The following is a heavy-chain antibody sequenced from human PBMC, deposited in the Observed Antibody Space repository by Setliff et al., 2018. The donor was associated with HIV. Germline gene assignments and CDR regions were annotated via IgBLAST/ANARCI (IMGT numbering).Heavy chain of an antibody. CDR1: GFNVSHNY. CDR3: ARGRLLWSGSYYYYYMDV. D-gene: IGHD3-10*01. J-gene: IGHJ6*03. V-gene: IGHV3-72*01. CDR2: TRNKVNSYTT. Sequence: PGGSLRLSCAASGFNVSHNYMTWVRQAPGKGLEWVGRTRNKVNSYTTEYAASVKGRFTISRDDSKNSLYLQMNSLKTEDTAVYYCARGRLLWSGSYYYYYMDVWGKGTTVTVSS.